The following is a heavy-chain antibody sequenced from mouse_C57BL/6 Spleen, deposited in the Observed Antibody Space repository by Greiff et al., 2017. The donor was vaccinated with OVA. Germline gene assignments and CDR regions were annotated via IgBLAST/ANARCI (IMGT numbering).Heavy chain of an antibody. CDR2: IYPGDGDT. CDR3: ARGGGLRRSYYARDY. CDR1: GYAFSSYW. D-gene: IGHD2-4*01. Sequence: QVQLQQSGAELVKPGASVKISCKASGYAFSSYWMNWVKQRPGQGLEWIGQIYPGDGDTNYNGKFKGKATLTADKSSSTAYMQLSSLTSEDSAVYFGARGGGLRRSYYARDYWGQGTSVTVSS. J-gene: IGHJ4*01. V-gene: IGHV1-80*01.